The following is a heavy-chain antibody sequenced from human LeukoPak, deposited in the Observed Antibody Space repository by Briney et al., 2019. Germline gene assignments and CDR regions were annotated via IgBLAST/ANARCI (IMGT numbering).Heavy chain of an antibody. CDR2: VSYTRVAT. V-gene: IGHV3-23*01. J-gene: IGHJ4*02. CDR1: GFTFSTFA. Sequence: GGSLRLSCAASGFTFSTFALSWVRQAPGKGLEWVSGVSYTRVATYYADPVKGRFTISRDNSKNTVYLQMNSLRAEDTALYYCAKDIQGANWGQGTLVTVSS. D-gene: IGHD5-18*01. CDR3: AKDIQGAN.